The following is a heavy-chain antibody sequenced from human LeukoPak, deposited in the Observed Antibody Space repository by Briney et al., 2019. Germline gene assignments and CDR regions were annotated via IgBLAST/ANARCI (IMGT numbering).Heavy chain of an antibody. CDR3: ARGKRLARVPAAIAPDY. V-gene: IGHV3-7*01. D-gene: IGHD2-2*01. CDR1: GFTFSTYW. J-gene: IGHJ4*02. CDR2: IKQDGSET. Sequence: GGSLRLSCAASGFTFSTYWMTWVRQAPGKGLEWVANIKQDGSETYYVDSVKGRFTISRDKAKNSLYLQMNSLRAEDTAVYYCARGKRLARVPAAIAPDYWGQGTLVTVSS.